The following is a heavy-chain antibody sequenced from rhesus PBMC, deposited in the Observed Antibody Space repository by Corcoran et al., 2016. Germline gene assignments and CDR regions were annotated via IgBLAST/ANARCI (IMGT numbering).Heavy chain of an antibody. J-gene: IGHJ2*01. Sequence: QVQLQESGPGLVKPSETLSLTCAVSGYSISSGYYWGWIRQPPGKGLEWSGSIYGSGGRNYLNPSLKSRVPLSVDTSKTQFSLKLSSVTAADTAVYYCARVGSSWSEWDTVGTEWYFDLWGPGTPITISS. D-gene: IGHD5-42*01. CDR2: IYGSGGRN. CDR1: GYSISSGYY. CDR3: ARVGSSWSEWDTVGTEWYFDL. V-gene: IGHV4S14*01.